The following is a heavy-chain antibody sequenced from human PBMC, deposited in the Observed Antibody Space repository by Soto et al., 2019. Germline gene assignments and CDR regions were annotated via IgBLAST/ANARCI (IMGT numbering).Heavy chain of an antibody. V-gene: IGHV1-18*04. CDR1: GYTFTSYG. CDR2: IRAYNGYT. D-gene: IGHD6-19*01. J-gene: IGHJ4*02. CDR3: ARASDGYRSGLYVGYFDY. Sequence: QVQLVQSGGEVKKPGASVKVSCKASGYTFTSYGVSWVRQAPGQGLEWMGWIRAYNGYTNYAQKFQGRVTITTDTSTSTAYMEVRSLISDDTAVYYCARASDGYRSGLYVGYFDYWGQGTLVTVSS.